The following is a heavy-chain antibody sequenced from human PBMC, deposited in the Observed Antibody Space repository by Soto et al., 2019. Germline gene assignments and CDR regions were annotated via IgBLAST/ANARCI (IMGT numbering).Heavy chain of an antibody. J-gene: IGHJ4*02. V-gene: IGHV4-61*01. Sequence: SETLSLTCTISGGSVSSGSYYWSWIRQPPGKGLEWIGYIYYSGSTNYNPSLKSRVTISVDTSKNQFSLKLSSVTAADTAVYYCASGWFGEFVYYFDYWGQGTLVTVSS. CDR1: GGSVSSGSYY. CDR3: ASGWFGEFVYYFDY. CDR2: IYYSGST. D-gene: IGHD3-10*01.